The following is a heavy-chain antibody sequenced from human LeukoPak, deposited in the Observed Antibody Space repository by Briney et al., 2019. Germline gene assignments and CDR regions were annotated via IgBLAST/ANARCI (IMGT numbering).Heavy chain of an antibody. D-gene: IGHD1-26*01. CDR2: VHQAGHT. CDR3: VRRHGGYPSYDFDS. V-gene: IGHV4-59*08. Sequence: PSETLSLTCTVSGGSISSYYWSWIRQPPGKGLEWIASVHQAGHTYYNPSLTSRITISADTSKNQFSLKVTSVTAADTAVYYCVRRHGGYPSYDFDSWGQGILVIVSS. J-gene: IGHJ4*02. CDR1: GGSISSYY.